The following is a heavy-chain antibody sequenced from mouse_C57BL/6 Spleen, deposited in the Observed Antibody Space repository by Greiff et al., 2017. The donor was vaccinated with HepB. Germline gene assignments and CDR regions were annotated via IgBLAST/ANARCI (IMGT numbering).Heavy chain of an antibody. CDR2: ISSGGSYT. Sequence: DVQLVESGGDLVKPGGSLKLSCAASGFTFSSYGMSWVRQTPDKRLEWVATISSGGSYTYYPDSVKGRFTISRDNAKNTLYLQMSSLKSEDTAMYYCARHENYGSSSRFDYWGQGTTLTVSS. D-gene: IGHD1-1*01. CDR1: GFTFSSYG. V-gene: IGHV5-6*01. CDR3: ARHENYGSSSRFDY. J-gene: IGHJ2*01.